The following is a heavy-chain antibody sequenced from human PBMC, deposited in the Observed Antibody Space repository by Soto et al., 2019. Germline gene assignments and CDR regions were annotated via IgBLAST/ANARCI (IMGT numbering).Heavy chain of an antibody. CDR3: AKSFITMVRGVNAAFDI. V-gene: IGHV3-23*01. J-gene: IGHJ3*02. CDR2: ISGSGGST. D-gene: IGHD3-10*01. CDR1: GFTFSSYA. Sequence: EVQLLESGGGLVQPGGSLRLSCAASGFTFSSYAMSWVRQAPGKGLEWVSAISGSGGSTYYADSVKGRFTISRDNSKNTLYLQMNSLRAEDTAVYYCAKSFITMVRGVNAAFDIWGQGTMVTVSS.